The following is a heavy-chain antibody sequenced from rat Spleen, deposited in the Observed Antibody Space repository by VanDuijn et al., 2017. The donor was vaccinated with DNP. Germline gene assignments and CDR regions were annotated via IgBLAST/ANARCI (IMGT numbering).Heavy chain of an antibody. CDR1: GFTFSDYN. Sequence: EVQLVESGGGLVQPGGSMKLSCAASGFTFSDYNMAWVLQAPTKGLEWVASISFNGGSTYYRDFVKGRFTISRDDAKNTLSLQMNSLRSEDTATYYCARVGDLHDGGDGDVLDAWGQGTSVTVSS. V-gene: IGHV5-22*01. CDR3: ARVGDLHDGGDGDVLDA. CDR2: ISFNGGST. J-gene: IGHJ4*01. D-gene: IGHD1-12*02.